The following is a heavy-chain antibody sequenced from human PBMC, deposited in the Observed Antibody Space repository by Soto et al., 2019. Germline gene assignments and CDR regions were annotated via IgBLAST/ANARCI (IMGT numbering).Heavy chain of an antibody. J-gene: IGHJ6*03. CDR2: TYYRSKWYN. CDR3: ARGPRRYFYGSGSTLGGHMDV. CDR1: GDSVSSNSAA. Sequence: SQTLSLTCAISGDSVSSNSAAWNWIRQSPSRGLEWLGRTYYRSKWYNDYAVSVKSRITINPDTSKNQFSLQLNSVTPEDTAVYYCARGPRRYFYGSGSTLGGHMDVWGKGTTVTVSS. V-gene: IGHV6-1*01. D-gene: IGHD3-10*01.